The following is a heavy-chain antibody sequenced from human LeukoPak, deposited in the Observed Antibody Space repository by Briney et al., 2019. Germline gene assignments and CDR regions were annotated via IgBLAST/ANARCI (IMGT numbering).Heavy chain of an antibody. V-gene: IGHV3-23*01. Sequence: PGGSLRLSCAASGFTFSSYAMSWVRQAPGKGLEWVSAISGSGDTTYYADSVKGRLSISRDNSKNTLYLQMNSLRAEDTAVYYCAKDRGMIIVVPFDYWGQGTLVTVSS. D-gene: IGHD3-22*01. CDR2: ISGSGDTT. J-gene: IGHJ4*02. CDR1: GFTFSSYA. CDR3: AKDRGMIIVVPFDY.